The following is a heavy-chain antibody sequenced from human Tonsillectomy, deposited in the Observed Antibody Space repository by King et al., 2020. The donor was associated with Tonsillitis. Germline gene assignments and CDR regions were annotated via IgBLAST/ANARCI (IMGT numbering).Heavy chain of an antibody. D-gene: IGHD6-19*01. CDR2: IYDSGST. Sequence: QLQESGPGLVKPSQTLSLTCTVSGGSISSGGYYWSCIRQHPGKGLEWIGYIYDSGSTYYHPSLKSRVTISVDTSKNQFSLKLSSVTAADTAVYYCARDSGSSGWSDFEYWGQGTLVTVSS. CDR3: ARDSGSSGWSDFEY. V-gene: IGHV4-31*03. J-gene: IGHJ4*02. CDR1: GGSISSGGYY.